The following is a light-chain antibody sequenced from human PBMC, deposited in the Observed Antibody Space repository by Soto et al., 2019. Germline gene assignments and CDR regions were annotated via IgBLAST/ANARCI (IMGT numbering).Light chain of an antibody. V-gene: IGKV1-9*01. Sequence: IQLTQSPSSLSASIGDRFTISCRSSQGVSSYLAWYQQKPGKAPKLLIYGASTLQSGVPSRFSGSGSGTDFTLTISSLRPEDFATYYCQQLNSYPPWTFGQGTKVDIK. CDR3: QQLNSYPPWT. J-gene: IGKJ1*01. CDR2: GAS. CDR1: QGVSSY.